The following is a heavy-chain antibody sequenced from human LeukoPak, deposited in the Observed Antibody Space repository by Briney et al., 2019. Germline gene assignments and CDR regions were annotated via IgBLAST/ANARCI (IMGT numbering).Heavy chain of an antibody. V-gene: IGHV1-24*01. CDR2: FDPEDGET. CDR1: GYTLTELS. J-gene: IGHJ5*02. D-gene: IGHD2-2*01. Sequence: ATVKVSCKVSGYTLTELSMHWVRQAPGKGLEWMGGFDPEDGETIYAQKFQGRVTMTEDTSTDTAYMELSSLRSEDTAVYYCATAVDCSSTSCYENNWFDPWGQGTLVTVSS. CDR3: ATAVDCSSTSCYENNWFDP.